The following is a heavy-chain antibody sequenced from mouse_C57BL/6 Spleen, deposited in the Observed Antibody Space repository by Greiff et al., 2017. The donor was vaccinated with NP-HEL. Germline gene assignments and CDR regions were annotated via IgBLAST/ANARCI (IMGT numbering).Heavy chain of an antibody. J-gene: IGHJ3*01. CDR3: TMGYYDYDDGN. CDR1: GYTFTSYW. V-gene: IGHV1-69*01. D-gene: IGHD2-4*01. CDR2: IDPSDSYT. Sequence: QVQLQQPGAELVMPGASVKLSCKASGYTFTSYWMHWVKQRPGQGLEWIGEIDPSDSYTNYNQKFKGKSTLTVDKSSSTAYMELRSLTSEDSAVYYCTMGYYDYDDGNWGQGTLVTVSA.